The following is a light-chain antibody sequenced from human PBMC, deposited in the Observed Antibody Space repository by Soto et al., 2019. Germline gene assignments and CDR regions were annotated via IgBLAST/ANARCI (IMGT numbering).Light chain of an antibody. CDR1: QSVRSN. Sequence: EIVMTQSPATLSVSPGERATLSCRASQSVRSNLAWYQQKPGQAPRLLIYGASTRATGIPARFSGSGSGTEFTLTISSLQSEDFAVYYCQQYNIWPPEITFGQGTRLEIK. J-gene: IGKJ5*01. CDR2: GAS. V-gene: IGKV3-15*01. CDR3: QQYNIWPPEIT.